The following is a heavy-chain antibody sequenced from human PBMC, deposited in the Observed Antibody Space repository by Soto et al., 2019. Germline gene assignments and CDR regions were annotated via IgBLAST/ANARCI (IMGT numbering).Heavy chain of an antibody. CDR1: GYTFASYG. V-gene: IGHV1-18*04. J-gene: IGHJ6*02. D-gene: IGHD4-4*01. CDR2: ISAYNGNT. CDR3: AREGVATVTPFDYYYYGMDV. Sequence: QVQLVQSGAEVKKPGASVKVSCKASGYTFASYGISWVRQAPGQGLEWMGWISAYNGNTNYAQKLQGRVTMTTDTSTSTAYMELRSLRSDVTAVYYCAREGVATVTPFDYYYYGMDVWGQGTTVTVSS.